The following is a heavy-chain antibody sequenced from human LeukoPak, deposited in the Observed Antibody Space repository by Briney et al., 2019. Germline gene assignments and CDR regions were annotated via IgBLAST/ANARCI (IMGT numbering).Heavy chain of an antibody. D-gene: IGHD1-26*01. J-gene: IGHJ4*02. V-gene: IGHV4-39*07. Sequence: SETLSLTCTVSGGSISSSSYYWGWIRQPPGKGLEWIGSIYYSGSTYYNPSLKSRVTISVDTSKNQFSLKLSSVTAADTAVYYCANVAMGTTAFVYWGQGTLVTVSS. CDR3: ANVAMGTTAFVY. CDR2: IYYSGST. CDR1: GGSISSSSYY.